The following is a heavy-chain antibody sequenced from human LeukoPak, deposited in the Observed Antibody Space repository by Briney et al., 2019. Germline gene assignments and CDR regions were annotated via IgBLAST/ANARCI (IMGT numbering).Heavy chain of an antibody. D-gene: IGHD6-19*01. Sequence: GESLKISCNGSGYSFTNYWIGWVRQMPGKGLEWMGIIYPGDSDTKYSPSFQGEVTISAATSISTAYLQWNNLKASDTAMYYCARRQWLVIGAFDIWGQGTMVTVSS. CDR3: ARRQWLVIGAFDI. CDR1: GYSFTNYW. J-gene: IGHJ3*02. V-gene: IGHV5-51*01. CDR2: IYPGDSDT.